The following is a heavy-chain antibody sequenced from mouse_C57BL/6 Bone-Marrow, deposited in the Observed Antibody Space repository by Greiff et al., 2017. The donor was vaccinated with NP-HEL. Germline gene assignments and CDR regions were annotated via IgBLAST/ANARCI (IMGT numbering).Heavy chain of an antibody. CDR2: IYPGSGNT. J-gene: IGHJ4*01. V-gene: IGHV1-66*01. D-gene: IGHD1-1*01. CDR3: ARDYSGSSYGAMDY. Sequence: QVQLKQSGPELVMPGASVKLSCKASGYSFTSYYIHWVKQRPGQGLEWIGWIYPGSGNTNYNEKFNGTSTLTAATSSSTAYMQLSSLTSEDSAVYYCARDYSGSSYGAMDYWGQGTSVTVSS. CDR1: GYSFTSYY.